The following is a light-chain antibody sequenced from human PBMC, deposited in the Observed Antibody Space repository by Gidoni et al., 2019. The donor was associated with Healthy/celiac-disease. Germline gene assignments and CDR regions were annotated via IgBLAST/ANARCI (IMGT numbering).Light chain of an antibody. CDR1: QSVSSSY. J-gene: IGKJ4*01. CDR2: GAS. CDR3: QQYGSSPLT. Sequence: EIVLTQSPGTLSLSPGERATLSCRASQSVSSSYLAWYQQKPGQAPRLLIYGASSRATGIPDMFSGSGSGTDFTLTISRLEPEDFAVYYCQQYGSSPLTFXGXTKVEIK. V-gene: IGKV3-20*01.